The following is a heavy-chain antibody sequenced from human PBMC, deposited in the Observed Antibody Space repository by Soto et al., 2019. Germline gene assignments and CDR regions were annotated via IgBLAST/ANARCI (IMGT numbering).Heavy chain of an antibody. Sequence: SETLCLTCTVSGGSISGGFDSWSWIRQPPGKGLEWIGYIYDSGSTYYNPSLKSRFTISVDTSKNQFSLKLSSVTAADTAVYYCARDRSNIVVVPAAPGWFDPWGQGTLVTVSS. CDR2: IYDSGST. J-gene: IGHJ5*02. D-gene: IGHD2-2*01. CDR3: ARDRSNIVVVPAAPGWFDP. V-gene: IGHV4-31*03. CDR1: GGSISGGFDS.